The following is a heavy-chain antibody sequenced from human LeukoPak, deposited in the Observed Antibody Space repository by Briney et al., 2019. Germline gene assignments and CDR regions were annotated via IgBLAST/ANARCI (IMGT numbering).Heavy chain of an antibody. V-gene: IGHV7-4-1*02. J-gene: IGHJ4*02. CDR3: ARAYQPLGGLSFPDY. Sequence: ASVKVPCKASGYTFTSYAMNWVRQAPGQGLEWMGWINTNTGNPAYAQGFTGRFVFSLDTSVSTACLQISSLEADDTAVYYCARAYQPLGGLSFPDYWGQGTLVTVSS. CDR1: GYTFTSYA. D-gene: IGHD3-16*02. CDR2: INTNTGNP.